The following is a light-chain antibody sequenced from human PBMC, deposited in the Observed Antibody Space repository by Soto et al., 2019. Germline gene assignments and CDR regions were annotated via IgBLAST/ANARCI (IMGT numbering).Light chain of an antibody. CDR1: SSDVGGYNY. J-gene: IGLJ3*02. CDR2: EVS. V-gene: IGLV2-14*01. Sequence: QSALTQPASVSGSPGQSITISCTGTSSDVGGYNYVSWYQQHPGKAPKLMIYEVSNRPSGVSNRFSGSMSGITASLTISGLQAEDEADYYCSSYTSSSTRVFGGGTKLTVL. CDR3: SSYTSSSTRV.